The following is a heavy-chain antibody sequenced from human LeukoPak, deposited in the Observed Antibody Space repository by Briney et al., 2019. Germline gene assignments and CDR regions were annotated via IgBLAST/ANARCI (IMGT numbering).Heavy chain of an antibody. CDR1: GVTFSGVA. CDR2: ITRSVDNT. V-gene: IGHV3-23*01. Sequence: GGSLRLSCADSGVTFSGVARSWVRRTPGEGVGWVSGITRSVDNTLYADSVQGRFTISRDNSKNTLYLEMNSLRAEDTAIYYCAKMKGHPLPKYYMDVWGQGTTVTVSS. J-gene: IGHJ6*01. CDR3: AKMKGHPLPKYYMDV. D-gene: IGHD1-26*01.